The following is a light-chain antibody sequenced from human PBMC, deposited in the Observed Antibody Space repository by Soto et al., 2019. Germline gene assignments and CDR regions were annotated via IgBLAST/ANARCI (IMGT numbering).Light chain of an antibody. V-gene: IGKV4-1*01. Sequence: DIVMTQSPDSLAVSLGETATINCKSSQSLLYSSNNKNYLAWYRQKPRQPPELLIYWAYTRESGVPGRYSGSGSGTDFTLTISSLRAEDVAIDYCQQYYETPLTFGGGTTVEIK. CDR3: QQYYETPLT. CDR1: QSLLYSSNNKNY. CDR2: WAY. J-gene: IGKJ4*01.